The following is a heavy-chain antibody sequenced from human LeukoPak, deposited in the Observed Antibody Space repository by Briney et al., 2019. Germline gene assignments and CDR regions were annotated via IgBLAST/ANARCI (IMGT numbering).Heavy chain of an antibody. CDR1: GGSISSYY. V-gene: IGHV4-59*06. CDR2: IYYSGST. CDR3: ASRSSLDTSSGWYYDY. Sequence: PSETLSLTCTVSGGSISSYYWSWIRQHPGKGLEWIGHIYYSGSTYHNPSLKSRVTISVDTSKNQFSLKLSSVTAADTAVYYCASRSSLDTSSGWYYDYWGQGTLVTVSS. J-gene: IGHJ4*02. D-gene: IGHD6-19*01.